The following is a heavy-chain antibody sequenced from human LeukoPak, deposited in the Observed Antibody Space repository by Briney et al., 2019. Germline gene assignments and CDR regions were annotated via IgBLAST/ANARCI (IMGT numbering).Heavy chain of an antibody. CDR2: IIPIFGTA. D-gene: IGHD5-18*01. J-gene: IGHJ4*02. V-gene: IGHV1-69*05. CDR3: ARDSGYSYGYVY. CDR1: GGTFGSYA. Sequence: SVKVSCKASGGTFGSYAISWVRQAPGQGLEWMGRIIPIFGTANYAQKFQGRVTITTDESTSTAYMELSSLRSEDTAVYYCARDSGYSYGYVYWGQGTLVTVSS.